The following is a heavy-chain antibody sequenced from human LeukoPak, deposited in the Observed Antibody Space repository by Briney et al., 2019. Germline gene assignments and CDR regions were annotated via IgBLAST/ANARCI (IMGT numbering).Heavy chain of an antibody. J-gene: IGHJ4*02. CDR3: ARGIFNSGFFPFDY. CDR2: INPNSGGT. CDR1: GYTFTGYY. D-gene: IGHD6-19*01. V-gene: IGHV1-2*02. Sequence: ALVKVSCKASGYTFTGYYMHWVRQAPGQGLEWMGWINPNSGGTNYAQKFQGRVTMTRDTSISTAYMELSSLRSDDTAVYYCARGIFNSGFFPFDYWGQGTLVTVSS.